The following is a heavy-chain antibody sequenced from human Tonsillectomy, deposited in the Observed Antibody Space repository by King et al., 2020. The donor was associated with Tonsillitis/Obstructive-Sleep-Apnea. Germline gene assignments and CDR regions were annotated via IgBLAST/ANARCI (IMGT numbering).Heavy chain of an antibody. D-gene: IGHD2-8*01. CDR3: ARDLGYCINGVCSYYFDF. Sequence: VQLVESGGGLIQPGGSLRLSCAASGFTVSINYMSWVRQAPGKGLEWVSAIYSGGSTYYADSVQGRFTISRDNSKNTLYLQMNSLRAEDTAVYYCARDLGYCINGVCSYYFDFWGQGTLVTVSS. CDR2: IYSGGST. V-gene: IGHV3-53*01. J-gene: IGHJ4*02. CDR1: GFTVSINY.